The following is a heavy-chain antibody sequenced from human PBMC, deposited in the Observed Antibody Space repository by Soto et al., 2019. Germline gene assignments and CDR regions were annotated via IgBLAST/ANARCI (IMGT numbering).Heavy chain of an antibody. V-gene: IGHV3-48*03. CDR1: GFTFSSYE. CDR2: ISSSGSTI. J-gene: IGHJ3*02. Sequence: GGSLRLSCAASGFTFSSYEMNWVRQAPGKGLEWVSYISSSGSTIYYADSVKGRLTISRDNAKNSLYLQMNSLRAEDTAVYYCASLGVVVTDAFDIWGQGTMVTVSS. CDR3: ASLGVVVTDAFDI. D-gene: IGHD3-22*01.